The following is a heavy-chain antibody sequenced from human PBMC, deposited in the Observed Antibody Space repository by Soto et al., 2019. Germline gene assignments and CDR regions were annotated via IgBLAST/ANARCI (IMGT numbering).Heavy chain of an antibody. D-gene: IGHD5-18*01. CDR1: GASVSSGSHY. J-gene: IGHJ4*02. Sequence: SETLSLTCNVSGASVSSGSHYWSWIRQPPGKGLEWIGHIYFSGSTKYNPSLKSRVTISVDMSKNQFSLKLSSVTAADTAVYYCARGLFGYSYFKYYFDYWGQGTLVTVSS. V-gene: IGHV4-61*01. CDR3: ARGLFGYSYFKYYFDY. CDR2: IYFSGST.